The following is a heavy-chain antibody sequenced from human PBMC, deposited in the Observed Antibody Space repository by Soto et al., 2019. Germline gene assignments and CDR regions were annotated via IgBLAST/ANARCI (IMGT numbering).Heavy chain of an antibody. V-gene: IGHV3-23*01. CDR2: ISGSGGST. CDR1: GFTFSSHA. D-gene: IGHD3-10*01. Sequence: PGGSLRLSCAASGFTFSSHAMSWVRQAPGKGLEWVSAISGSGGSTYYADSVKGRFTISRDNSKNTLYLQMNSLRAEDTAVYYCAKDQEYYGSGSYDSGPLDYWGQGTLVTVSS. J-gene: IGHJ4*02. CDR3: AKDQEYYGSGSYDSGPLDY.